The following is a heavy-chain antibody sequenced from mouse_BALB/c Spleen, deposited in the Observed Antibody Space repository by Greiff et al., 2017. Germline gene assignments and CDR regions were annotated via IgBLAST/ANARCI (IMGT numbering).Heavy chain of an antibody. V-gene: IGHV14-3*02. CDR2: IDPANGNT. CDR1: GFNIKDTY. Sequence: VQLQQSGAELVKPGASVKLSCTASGFNIKDTYMHWVKQRPEQGLEWIGRIDPANGNTKYDPKFQGKATITADTSSNTAYLQLSSLTSEDTAVYYCARSVRVYYYAMDYWGQGTSVTVSS. J-gene: IGHJ4*01. CDR3: ARSVRVYYYAMDY.